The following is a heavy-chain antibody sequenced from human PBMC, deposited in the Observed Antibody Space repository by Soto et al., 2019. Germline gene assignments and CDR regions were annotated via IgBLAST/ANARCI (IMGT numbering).Heavy chain of an antibody. J-gene: IGHJ4*02. CDR1: GASTVSHYH. V-gene: IGHV4-31*02. CDR3: ALALGPTTGLDY. D-gene: IGHD1-26*01. Sequence: LTCSVSGASTVSHYHWTWIRQPPGKGLEWMGYIFNSGTTFYNPSLTSRLSISMDTSGNHFSLELRSVTAADTAVYYCALALGPTTGLDYWGQGTLVTVSS. CDR2: IFNSGTT.